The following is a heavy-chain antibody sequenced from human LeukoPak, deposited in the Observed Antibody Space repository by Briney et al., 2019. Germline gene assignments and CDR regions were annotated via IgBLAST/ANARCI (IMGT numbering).Heavy chain of an antibody. Sequence: PSETLSLTCTVSGGSISSYYWSWIRQPAGKGLEWIGRIYTSGSTNYNPSLKSRVTMSVDTSKNQFSLKLSSVTAADTAVYYCARDLGSSTVGATGFDPWGQGTLVTVSS. V-gene: IGHV4-4*07. J-gene: IGHJ5*02. D-gene: IGHD1-26*01. CDR2: IYTSGST. CDR1: GGSISSYY. CDR3: ARDLGSSTVGATGFDP.